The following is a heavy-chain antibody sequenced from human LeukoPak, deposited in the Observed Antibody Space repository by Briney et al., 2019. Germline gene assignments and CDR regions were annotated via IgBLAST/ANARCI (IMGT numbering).Heavy chain of an antibody. J-gene: IGHJ5*02. V-gene: IGHV3-48*01. Sequence: GGSLRLSCAASGFTFSSYSMNWVRQAPGKGLEWVSYISSSSSTIYYADSVKGRFTISRDNSKNTLYLQMNSLRAEDTALYYCAKGGSGSHTSWFDPWGQGTLVTVSS. CDR1: GFTFSSYS. D-gene: IGHD3-10*01. CDR2: ISSSSSTI. CDR3: AKGGSGSHTSWFDP.